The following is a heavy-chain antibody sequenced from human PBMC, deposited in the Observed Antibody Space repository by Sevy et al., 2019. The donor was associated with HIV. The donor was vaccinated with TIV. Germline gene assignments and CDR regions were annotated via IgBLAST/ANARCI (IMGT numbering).Heavy chain of an antibody. J-gene: IGHJ4*02. CDR1: GYSFTSYW. CDR2: IYPGDSDT. Sequence: GESLKIYCKGSGYSFTSYWLGWVRQMPGKGLEWMGIIYPGDSDTRYSPSFQGQVTISADKSISTAYLQGSSLNASDTAMYYCARSNCGSYPHFDYWGQGTLVTVSS. CDR3: ARSNCGSYPHFDY. D-gene: IGHD1-26*01. V-gene: IGHV5-51*01.